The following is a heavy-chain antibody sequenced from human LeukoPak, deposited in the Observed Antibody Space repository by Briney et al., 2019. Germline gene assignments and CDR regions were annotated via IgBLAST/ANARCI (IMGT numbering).Heavy chain of an antibody. V-gene: IGHV1-69*13. Sequence: GASAKVSCKASGGTFSSYAISWVRQAPGQGLEWMGGIIPIFGTANYAQKFQGRVTITADESTSTAYMELSSLRSEDTAVYYCASDQNSVTAIDWGQGTLVTVSS. CDR3: ASDQNSVTAID. J-gene: IGHJ4*02. CDR1: GGTFSSYA. D-gene: IGHD2-21*02. CDR2: IIPIFGTA.